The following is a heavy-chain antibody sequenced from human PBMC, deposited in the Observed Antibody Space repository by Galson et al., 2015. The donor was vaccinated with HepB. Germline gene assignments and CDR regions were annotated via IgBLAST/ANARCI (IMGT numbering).Heavy chain of an antibody. V-gene: IGHV4-59*01. CDR1: GGSMNDYY. Sequence: SLTCTVSGGSMNDYYWTWIRQPPGKGLEWIGHVYYTGSTQYNPSLKSRVTISIDTSKNQFSLKLTSLTVADTAVYFCARVVGQWLIHDAFDLWGQGTLVTVSS. CDR3: ARVVGQWLIHDAFDL. J-gene: IGHJ3*01. CDR2: VYYTGST. D-gene: IGHD6-19*01.